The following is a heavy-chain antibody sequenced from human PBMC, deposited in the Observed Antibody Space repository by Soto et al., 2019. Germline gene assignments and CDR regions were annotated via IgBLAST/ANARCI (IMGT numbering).Heavy chain of an antibody. D-gene: IGHD3-10*01. CDR3: TRFSFGELLSTSALVNYMDV. J-gene: IGHJ6*03. CDR1: GFTFGDYA. V-gene: IGHV3-49*03. CDR2: IRSKAYGGTT. Sequence: QPGGSLRLSCTASGFTFGDYAMSWFRQAPGKGLEWVGFIRSKAYGGTTEYAASVKGRFTISRDDSKSIAYLQMNSLKTEDTAVYYCTRFSFGELLSTSALVNYMDVWGKGTTVTVSS.